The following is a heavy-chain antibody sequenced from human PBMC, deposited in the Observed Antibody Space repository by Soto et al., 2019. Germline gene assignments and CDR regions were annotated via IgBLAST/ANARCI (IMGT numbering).Heavy chain of an antibody. Sequence: QEQLVESGGGVVQPGRSLRLSCAASGFTFKTYGMHWVRQAPGKGLEWVAVIWYDGSNKYYADSVKGRFTISRDNSKNTLYLQMNSLRAEDTAVYYCASDKAAGTTSLSDPWGQGTLVTVSS. CDR1: GFTFKTYG. CDR3: ASDKAAGTTSLSDP. J-gene: IGHJ5*02. CDR2: IWYDGSNK. V-gene: IGHV3-33*01. D-gene: IGHD1-7*01.